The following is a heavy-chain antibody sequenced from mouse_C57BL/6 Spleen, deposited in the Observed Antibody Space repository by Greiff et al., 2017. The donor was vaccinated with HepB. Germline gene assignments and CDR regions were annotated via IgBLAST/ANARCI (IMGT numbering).Heavy chain of an antibody. CDR2: IDPENGDT. J-gene: IGHJ3*01. Sequence: VQLQQSGAELVRPGASVKLSCTASGFNIKDDYMHWVKQRPEQGLEWIGWIDPENGDTEYASKFQGKATITADTSSNTAYLQLSSLTSEDPAVYYCTTLNYYGSKFAYWGQGTLVTVSA. CDR3: TTLNYYGSKFAY. D-gene: IGHD1-1*01. CDR1: GFNIKDDY. V-gene: IGHV14-4*01.